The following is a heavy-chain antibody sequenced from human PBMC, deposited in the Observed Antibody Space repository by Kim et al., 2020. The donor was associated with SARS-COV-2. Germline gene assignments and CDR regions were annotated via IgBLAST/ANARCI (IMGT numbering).Heavy chain of an antibody. V-gene: IGHV4-59*01. J-gene: IGHJ6*02. D-gene: IGHD3-3*01. Sequence: NYNPSLKSRVTISVDTSKNQFSLKLSSVTAADTAVYYCARDQSFSYGMDVWGQGTTVTVSS. CDR3: ARDQSFSYGMDV.